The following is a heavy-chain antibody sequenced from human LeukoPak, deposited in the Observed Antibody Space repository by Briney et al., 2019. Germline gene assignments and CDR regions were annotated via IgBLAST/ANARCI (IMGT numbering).Heavy chain of an antibody. J-gene: IGHJ4*02. CDR3: ARELWYYDSSGYYY. D-gene: IGHD3-22*01. Sequence: PGGSLRLSCAASGFTFSSYWMSWVRKAPGKGLEWVANIKQDGSEKYYVDSVKGRFTISRDNAKNSLYLQMNSLRAEDTAVYYCARELWYYDSSGYYYWGQGTLVTVSS. V-gene: IGHV3-7*03. CDR2: IKQDGSEK. CDR1: GFTFSSYW.